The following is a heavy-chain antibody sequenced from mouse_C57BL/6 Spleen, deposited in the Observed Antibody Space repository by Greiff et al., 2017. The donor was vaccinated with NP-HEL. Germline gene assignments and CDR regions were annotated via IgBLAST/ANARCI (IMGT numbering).Heavy chain of an antibody. CDR3: ARFYDGRYAMDY. J-gene: IGHJ4*01. D-gene: IGHD2-3*01. Sequence: QVQLQQPGAELVKPGASVKLSCKASGYTFTSYWMHWVKQRPGQGLEWIGMIHPNSGSTNYNEKFKSKATLTVDTSSSTAYMQLSSLTSEDSAVYYCARFYDGRYAMDYWGQGTSVTVSS. V-gene: IGHV1-64*01. CDR1: GYTFTSYW. CDR2: IHPNSGST.